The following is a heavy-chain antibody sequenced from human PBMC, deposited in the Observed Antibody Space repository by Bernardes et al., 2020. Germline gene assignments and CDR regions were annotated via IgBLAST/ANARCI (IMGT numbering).Heavy chain of an antibody. V-gene: IGHV3-74*01. J-gene: IGHJ4*02. CDR3: ARGPSSGGRFFGGDY. CDR1: GFTFSSPW. Sequence: GGSLRLSCAASGFTFSSPWMHWVRQAPGKGLVWVSRINSDGSSTSYADSVKGRFTISRDNAKNTLYLQMNSLRAEDTAVYYCARGPSSGGRFFGGDYWGQGILVTVSS. CDR2: INSDGSST. D-gene: IGHD1-26*01.